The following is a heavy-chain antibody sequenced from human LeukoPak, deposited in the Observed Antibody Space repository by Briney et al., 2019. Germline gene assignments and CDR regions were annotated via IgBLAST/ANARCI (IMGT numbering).Heavy chain of an antibody. D-gene: IGHD6-19*01. CDR1: GGSISSYY. CDR2: IYYSGST. J-gene: IGHJ4*02. Sequence: SETLSLTCTVSGGSISSYYWSWIRQPPGKGREWIGYIYYSGSTNYNPSLKSRVTISVDTSKNQFSLKLSSVTAADTAVYYCASGVYSSGWYLGPFDYWGQGTLVTVSS. CDR3: ASGVYSSGWYLGPFDY. V-gene: IGHV4-59*01.